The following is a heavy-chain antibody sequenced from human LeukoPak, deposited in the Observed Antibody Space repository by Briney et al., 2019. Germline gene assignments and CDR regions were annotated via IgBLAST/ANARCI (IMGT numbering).Heavy chain of an antibody. CDR2: IYTSGST. Sequence: SETLSLTCTVSGGSLSSYYRSWIRQPAGKGLEWIGRIYTSGSTNYNPSLKSRVTMPVDTSKNQFSLKLYSVTAADTAVYYCARGPYCISTSCSQYYFDYWGQGTLVTVSS. CDR1: GGSLSSYY. CDR3: ARGPYCISTSCSQYYFDY. V-gene: IGHV4-4*07. J-gene: IGHJ4*02. D-gene: IGHD2-2*01.